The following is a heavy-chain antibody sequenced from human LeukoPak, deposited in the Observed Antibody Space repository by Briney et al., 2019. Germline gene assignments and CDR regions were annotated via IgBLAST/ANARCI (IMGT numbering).Heavy chain of an antibody. V-gene: IGHV3-53*01. CDR3: AKDLGGPAPTPYGMDV. CDR2: IYSGGST. Sequence: PGGSLRLSCAASGFTVSSNYMSWVRQAPGKGLEWVSVIYSGGSTYYADSVKGRFTISRDNSKNTLYLQMNSLRAEDTAVYYCAKDLGGPAPTPYGMDVWGQGTTVTVSS. CDR1: GFTVSSNY. D-gene: IGHD2-2*02. J-gene: IGHJ6*02.